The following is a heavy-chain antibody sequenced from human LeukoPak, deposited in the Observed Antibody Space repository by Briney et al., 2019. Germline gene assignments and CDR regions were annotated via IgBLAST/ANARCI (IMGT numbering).Heavy chain of an antibody. CDR2: ISSRSSYI. CDR3: ARDAVTGYSSGWYKPFPFDY. J-gene: IGHJ4*02. Sequence: PGGSLRLSCAASGFTFSTYTMNWVRQAPGKGLEWVSSISSRSSYIYYADSVKGRFTISRDNAKNSLYLQMNSLRVDDTAVYYCARDAVTGYSSGWYKPFPFDYWGQGSLVTVSS. CDR1: GFTFSTYT. V-gene: IGHV3-21*01. D-gene: IGHD6-19*01.